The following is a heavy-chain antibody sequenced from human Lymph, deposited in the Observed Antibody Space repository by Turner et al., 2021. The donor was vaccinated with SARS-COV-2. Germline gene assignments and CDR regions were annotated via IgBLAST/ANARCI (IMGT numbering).Heavy chain of an antibody. V-gene: IGHV1-8*01. CDR3: ARGAQLTVWFDP. CDR1: GYTFTSYD. D-gene: IGHD3-9*01. CDR2: MNPNSGNT. Sequence: QVQLVQSGAEVKQPGASVMVSCKASGYTFTSYDINWVRQATGQGLEWMGWMNPNSGNTGYAQKFQGRVTMTRNTTISTAYMELSSLRTEETSVYYCARGAQLTVWFDPWGQGTLVTVSS. J-gene: IGHJ5*02.